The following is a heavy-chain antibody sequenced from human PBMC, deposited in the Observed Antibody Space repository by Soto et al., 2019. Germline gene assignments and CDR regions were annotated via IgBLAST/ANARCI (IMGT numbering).Heavy chain of an antibody. Sequence: GGSLRLSCAASGFTFSSYSMNWVRQAPGKGLEWVSSISSSSTYIYYADSVKGRFTISRDNAQNSLYVQMNSLRAEDTAVYYCARAVAAARDYWGQGTLVTLSS. CDR3: ARAVAAARDY. J-gene: IGHJ4*02. CDR2: ISSSSTYI. D-gene: IGHD6-13*01. V-gene: IGHV3-21*01. CDR1: GFTFSSYS.